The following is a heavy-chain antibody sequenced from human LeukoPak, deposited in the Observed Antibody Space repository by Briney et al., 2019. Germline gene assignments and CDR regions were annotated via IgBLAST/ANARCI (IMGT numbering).Heavy chain of an antibody. CDR3: ARKSASGNYPLDY. D-gene: IGHD3-10*01. CDR1: GFTLTNHL. V-gene: IGHV3-23*01. J-gene: IGHJ4*02. CDR2: ISADSAAT. Sequence: GGSLRLSCVIQGFTLTNHLMTWVRQAPGKGLEWVSVISADSAATFYADSVKGRFTISRDNGRNTVFLQMSSLRAEDTALYYCARKSASGNYPLDYWGQGTLVTVSS.